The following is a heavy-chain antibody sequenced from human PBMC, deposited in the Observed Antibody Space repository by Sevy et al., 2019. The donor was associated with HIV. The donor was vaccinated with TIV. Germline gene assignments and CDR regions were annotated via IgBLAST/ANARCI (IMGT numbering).Heavy chain of an antibody. CDR3: AREGCTRPHDY. D-gene: IGHD2-8*01. J-gene: IGHJ4*02. CDR1: GFAFYDYS. Sequence: GSLRLSCAASGFAFYDYSMSWIRQAPGKGLEWVATLSFGCGKINYADSVKGRFTISRDNSKNSFYLQMDNLRVEDTALYYCAREGCTRPHDYWGPGTRVTVSS. V-gene: IGHV3-23*01. CDR2: LSFGCGKI.